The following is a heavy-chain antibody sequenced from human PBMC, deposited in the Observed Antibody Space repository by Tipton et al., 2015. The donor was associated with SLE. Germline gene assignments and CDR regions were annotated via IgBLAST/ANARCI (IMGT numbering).Heavy chain of an antibody. D-gene: IGHD2-2*01. J-gene: IGHJ4*02. CDR2: INHSGST. V-gene: IGHV4-34*01. Sequence: LRLSCAVYGGSFSGYYWSWIRQPPGKGLEWIGEINHSGSTNYNPSLKSRVTISVDTSKNQFSLKLSSVTAADTGVYYCAREYCSSTSCYPYWGQGTLVTVSS. CDR1: GGSFSGYY. CDR3: AREYCSSTSCYPY.